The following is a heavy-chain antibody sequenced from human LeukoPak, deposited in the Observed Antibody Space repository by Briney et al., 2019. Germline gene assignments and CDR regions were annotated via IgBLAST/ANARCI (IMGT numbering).Heavy chain of an antibody. Sequence: GGSLRLSCAAPGFTFSGYRMNWVRQAPGKGLGWGSTIRSSSSYIYFVDSVKGRFTISRDNAKNSLYLLMNSLRAEDTAVYYCARGDYYDSSGYYYGPDYWGQGTLVTVSS. CDR1: GFTFSGYR. J-gene: IGHJ4*02. CDR3: ARGDYYDSSGYYYGPDY. CDR2: IRSSSSYI. D-gene: IGHD3-22*01. V-gene: IGHV3-21*01.